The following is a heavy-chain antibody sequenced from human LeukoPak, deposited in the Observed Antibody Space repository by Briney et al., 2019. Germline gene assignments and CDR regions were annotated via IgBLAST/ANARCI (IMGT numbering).Heavy chain of an antibody. J-gene: IGHJ1*01. CDR1: GYTFTGYY. CDR3: AKTFYSGSGSELPHH. D-gene: IGHD3-10*01. V-gene: IGHV1-2*04. CDR2: INPNSGGT. Sequence: ASVKVSCKASGYTFTGYYMHWVRQAPGQGLEWMGWINPNSGGTNYAQKFQGWVTMTRDTSISTAYMELSRLRSDDTAEYYCAKTFYSGSGSELPHHWGQGTLVTVSS.